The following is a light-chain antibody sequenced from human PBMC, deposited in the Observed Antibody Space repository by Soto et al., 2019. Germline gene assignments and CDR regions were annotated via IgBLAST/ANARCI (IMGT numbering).Light chain of an antibody. CDR2: KAS. Sequence: DIQMTQSPSTLSGSVGDRVTITCRASQTISSWLAWYQQKPGKAPKLLIYKASTLKSGVPSRFSGSGSGTECTRTISSLQPDEFTPYYCQLYNSHSGAVARGTKVDIK. CDR1: QTISSW. V-gene: IGKV1-5*03. CDR3: QLYNSHSGA. J-gene: IGKJ1*01.